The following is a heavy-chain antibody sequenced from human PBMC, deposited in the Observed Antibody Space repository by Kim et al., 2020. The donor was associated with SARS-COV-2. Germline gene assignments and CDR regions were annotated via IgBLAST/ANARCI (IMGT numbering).Heavy chain of an antibody. J-gene: IGHJ4*02. D-gene: IGHD3-22*01. CDR3: VGGSGYYYVGFDY. V-gene: IGHV3-7*03. Sequence: YVDSGKGRFTSSRDNAKNSLYLQMNSLRAEDTAVYYCVGGSGYYYVGFDYWGQGTLVTVSS.